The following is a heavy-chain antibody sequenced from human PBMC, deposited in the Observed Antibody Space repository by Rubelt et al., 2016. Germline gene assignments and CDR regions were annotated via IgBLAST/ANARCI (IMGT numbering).Heavy chain of an antibody. CDR3: ARGGADAFDI. CDR1: GGSISSYY. J-gene: IGHJ3*02. CDR2: IYYSGSP. D-gene: IGHD3-10*01. V-gene: IGHV4-59*01. Sequence: QVQLQESGPGLVKPSETLSLTCTVSGGSISSYYWSWIRQPPGTGLEWIGYIYYSGSPNYNPSLKSRVTISVDTSKNQFSLKLSSVTAADTAGYYCARGGADAFDIWGQGTMVTVSS.